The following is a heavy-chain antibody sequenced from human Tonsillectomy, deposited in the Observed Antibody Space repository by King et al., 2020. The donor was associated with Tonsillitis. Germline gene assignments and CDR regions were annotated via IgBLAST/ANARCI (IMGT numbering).Heavy chain of an antibody. D-gene: IGHD3-9*01. CDR1: GDSVSSNSAA. Sequence: VQLQQSGPGLVKPSQTLSLTCAISGDSVSSNSAAWNWIRQSPSRGLEWLGRTYYRSKWYNDYAVSVKSRITINPDTSKNQFSLQLNSVTPEDTAVHYCARYYDILTGGYYYGMDVWGQGTTVTVSS. V-gene: IGHV6-1*01. CDR3: ARYYDILTGGYYYGMDV. J-gene: IGHJ6*02. CDR2: TYYRSKWYN.